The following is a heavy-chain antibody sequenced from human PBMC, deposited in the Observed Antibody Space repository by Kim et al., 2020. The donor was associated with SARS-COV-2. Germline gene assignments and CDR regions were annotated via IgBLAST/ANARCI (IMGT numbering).Heavy chain of an antibody. CDR2: ISAYNGNT. D-gene: IGHD6-19*01. J-gene: IGHJ4*02. CDR3: VRCEKGRAVARV. V-gene: IGHV1-18*01. CDR1: GYTFTSYG. Sequence: ASVKVSCKASGYTFTSYGISWVRQAPGQGLEWMGWISAYNGNTNYTQKLQGRVTMNTDTSTSTAYMELRSLGSDDTAGYYCVRCEKGRAVARVWGQGTLVTVSS.